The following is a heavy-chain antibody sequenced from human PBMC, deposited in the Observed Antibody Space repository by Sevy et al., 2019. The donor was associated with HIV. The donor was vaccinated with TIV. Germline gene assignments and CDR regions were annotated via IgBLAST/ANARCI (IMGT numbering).Heavy chain of an antibody. CDR3: ARGFPLRSFRCLKKKKDPPYFDS. CDR1: GDSITQYY. Sequence: SETLSLTCSVSGDSITQYYWSWIRQPPGKGLEWIAYIYYGETTDYNPSLKSRIAISVDTSKNQFSLRLNSVTAADTAVYYCARGFPLRSFRCLKKKKDPPYFDSWGQGTLVTVSS. J-gene: IGHJ4*02. CDR2: IYYGETT. D-gene: IGHD3-16*01. V-gene: IGHV4-59*01.